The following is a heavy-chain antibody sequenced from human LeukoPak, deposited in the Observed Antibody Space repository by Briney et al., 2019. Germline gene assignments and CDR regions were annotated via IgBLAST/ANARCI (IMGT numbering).Heavy chain of an antibody. J-gene: IGHJ4*02. D-gene: IGHD3-22*01. Sequence: PGGSLRLSCAASGFTFDDYGMSWVRQAPGKGLEWVSGINWNGGSTSYADSVKGRFTISRDNAKNSLYLQMNSLRAEDTALYYCARGVDSSGYWYYFDYWGQGTLVTVSS. V-gene: IGHV3-20*04. CDR2: INWNGGST. CDR3: ARGVDSSGYWYYFDY. CDR1: GFTFDDYG.